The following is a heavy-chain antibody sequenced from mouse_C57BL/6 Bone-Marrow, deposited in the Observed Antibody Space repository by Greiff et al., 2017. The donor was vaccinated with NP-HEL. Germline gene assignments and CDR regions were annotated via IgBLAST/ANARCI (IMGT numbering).Heavy chain of an antibody. CDR2: IYPGDGDT. CDR1: GYAFSSSW. D-gene: IGHD4-1*01. V-gene: IGHV1-82*01. Sequence: QVQLQQSGPELVKPGASVKISCKASGYAFSSSWMNWVKQRPGKGLEWIGRIYPGDGDTNYNGKFKGKATLTADKSSSTAYMQLSSLTSEDSAVYFCALGRPDYWGQGTTLTVSS. CDR3: ALGRPDY. J-gene: IGHJ2*01.